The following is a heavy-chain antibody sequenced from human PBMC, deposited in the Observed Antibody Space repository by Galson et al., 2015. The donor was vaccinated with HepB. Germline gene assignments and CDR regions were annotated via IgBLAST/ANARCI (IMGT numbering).Heavy chain of an antibody. CDR3: ARGTPSNESPPWFHP. CDR2: ISVYNGNT. Sequence: SVKVSCKASGHTFTTYGINWVRQAPGQGLDWMGWISVYNGNTNYAQKLQGRVTMTRDTSTSTAYMELRSLRSDDTAVYYCARGTPSNESPPWFHPWGQGTPVT. D-gene: IGHD1-1*01. CDR1: GHTFTTYG. V-gene: IGHV1-18*01. J-gene: IGHJ5*02.